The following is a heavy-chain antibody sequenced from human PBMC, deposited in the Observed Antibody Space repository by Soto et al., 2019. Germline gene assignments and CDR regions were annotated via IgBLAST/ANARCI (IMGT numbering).Heavy chain of an antibody. D-gene: IGHD6-13*01. Sequence: GGSLRLSCAASGFTFSDYYMSWIRQAPGKGLEWVSYISSSGSTIYYADSVKGRFTISRDNAKNSLYLQMNSLRAEDTAVYYCARIEMGPDSSSWYVAYYYGMDVWGQGTTVTVSS. CDR2: ISSSGSTI. CDR3: ARIEMGPDSSSWYVAYYYGMDV. CDR1: GFTFSDYY. J-gene: IGHJ6*02. V-gene: IGHV3-11*01.